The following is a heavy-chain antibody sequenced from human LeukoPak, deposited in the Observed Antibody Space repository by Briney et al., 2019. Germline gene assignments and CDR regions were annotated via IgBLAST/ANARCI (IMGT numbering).Heavy chain of an antibody. CDR3: AKGSASSSRDYFYYYGMDV. Sequence: GGSLRLSCAASGFTFSSYAMSWVRQAPGKGLEWVSAISGSGGSTYYADSVKGRFTISRDNSKNTLYLQMNSLRAEDTAVYYCAKGSASSSRDYFYYYGMDVWGQGTTVTVPS. V-gene: IGHV3-23*01. CDR2: ISGSGGST. J-gene: IGHJ6*02. D-gene: IGHD6-6*01. CDR1: GFTFSSYA.